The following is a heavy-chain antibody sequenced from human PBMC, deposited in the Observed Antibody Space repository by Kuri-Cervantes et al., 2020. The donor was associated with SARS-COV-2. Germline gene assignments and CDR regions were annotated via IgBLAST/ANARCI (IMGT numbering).Heavy chain of an antibody. D-gene: IGHD5-24*01. Sequence: GESLKISCAASGFTFSSYEMHWVRQAPGKGLEWVSYISSSGSAIYYADSVKGRFTISRDNAKNSLYLQMNSLRDEDTAAYYCARESRDAYNLGSFDLWGRGTLVTVSS. CDR3: ARESRDAYNLGSFDL. V-gene: IGHV3-48*03. CDR1: GFTFSSYE. J-gene: IGHJ2*01. CDR2: ISSSGSAI.